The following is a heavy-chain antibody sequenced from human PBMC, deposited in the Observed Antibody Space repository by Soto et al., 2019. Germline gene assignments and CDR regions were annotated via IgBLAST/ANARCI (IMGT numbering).Heavy chain of an antibody. Sequence: QVQLQESGPRLVKPSQTLSLICTVSGDSLTSGGHYWSWICQRPGKGLEGIGYIYYSGLTFYNPALESRVTMSVDTSKNQFSLKVSSVTAADTAVYYCARGTISFGPWGQGTLVTVSA. CDR3: ARGTISFGP. CDR1: GDSLTSGGHY. J-gene: IGHJ5*02. V-gene: IGHV4-31*03. CDR2: IYYSGLT.